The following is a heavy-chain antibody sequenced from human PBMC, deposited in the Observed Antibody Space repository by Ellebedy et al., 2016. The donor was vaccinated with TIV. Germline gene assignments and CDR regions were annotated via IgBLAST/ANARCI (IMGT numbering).Heavy chain of an antibody. Sequence: PGGSLRLSCAASGFTFNSYAMHGARQAPGMGLERVPVTSYDGSSKYYADSVKGRFTISRDNSMTTLYLEMNSLRAEDTAVYYCARDLEKKSGWYGGAAYWGQGTLVTVSS. CDR1: GFTFNSYA. CDR3: ARDLEKKSGWYGGAAY. CDR2: TSYDGSSK. V-gene: IGHV3-30-3*01. D-gene: IGHD6-19*01. J-gene: IGHJ4*02.